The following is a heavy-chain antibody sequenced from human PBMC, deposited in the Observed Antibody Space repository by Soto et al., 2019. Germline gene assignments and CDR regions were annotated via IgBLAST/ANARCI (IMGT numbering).Heavy chain of an antibody. CDR3: ARVYCSGGSCRSLAY. CDR1: GYTFTSYG. CDR2: ISVYNDNT. J-gene: IGHJ4*02. V-gene: IGHV1-18*01. Sequence: ASVKVSCKASGYTFTSYGISWVRQAPGQGLEWMGWISVYNDNTNYAQNLQGRVTMTTDTSTSTAYMELRSLRSDDTAVYYCARVYCSGGSCRSLAYWGQGTLVTVSS. D-gene: IGHD2-15*01.